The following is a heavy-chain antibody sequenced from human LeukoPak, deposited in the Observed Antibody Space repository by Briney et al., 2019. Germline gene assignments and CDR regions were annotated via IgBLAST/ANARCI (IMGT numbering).Heavy chain of an antibody. Sequence: VGSLRLSCAASGFTFSSYAMSRVRQAPGKGLEWVSAISGSGGSTYYADSVKGRFTISRDNSKNTLYLQMNSLRAEDTAVYYCAKETLAVTSYFDYWGQGTLVTVSS. J-gene: IGHJ4*02. V-gene: IGHV3-23*01. CDR3: AKETLAVTSYFDY. D-gene: IGHD4-17*01. CDR2: ISGSGGST. CDR1: GFTFSSYA.